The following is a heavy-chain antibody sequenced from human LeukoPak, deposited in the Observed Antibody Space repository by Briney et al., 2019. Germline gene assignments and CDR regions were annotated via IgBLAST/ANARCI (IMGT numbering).Heavy chain of an antibody. V-gene: IGHV3-21*01. D-gene: IGHD3-9*01. Sequence: GGSLRLSCAASGFTFSSYSMNWVRQAPGKGLEWVSSISSSSSYIYYADSVKGRFTISRDNAKNSLYLQMNSLRAEDTAVYYCARDRHDYDILTGHLEDAFDIWGQGTMVTVSS. CDR3: ARDRHDYDILTGHLEDAFDI. CDR2: ISSSSSYI. CDR1: GFTFSSYS. J-gene: IGHJ3*02.